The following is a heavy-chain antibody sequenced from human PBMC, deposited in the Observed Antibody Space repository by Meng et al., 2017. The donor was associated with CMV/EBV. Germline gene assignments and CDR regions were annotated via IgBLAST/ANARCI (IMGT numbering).Heavy chain of an antibody. J-gene: IGHJ4*02. CDR3: AKDQVDSSGWLTTFDY. CDR1: GFTFSSYG. V-gene: IGHV3-30*02. CDR2: IWYDGSNK. D-gene: IGHD6-19*01. Sequence: GGSLRLSCAASGFTFSSYGMHWVRQAPGKGLEWVAVIWYDGSNKYYADSVKGRFTISRDNSKNTLYLQMNSLRAEDTAVYYCAKDQVDSSGWLTTFDYWGQGTLVTVSS.